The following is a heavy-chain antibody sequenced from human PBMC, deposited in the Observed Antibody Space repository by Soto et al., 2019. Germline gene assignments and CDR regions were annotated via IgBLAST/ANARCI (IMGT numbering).Heavy chain of an antibody. CDR1: GGSVSSDDYY. J-gene: IGHJ5*02. D-gene: IGHD3-22*01. V-gene: IGHV4-30-4*01. CDR3: ARTPIIYYDKTPYPNSFDP. CDR2: IHYSGST. Sequence: QVQLQESGPGLVKPSETLSLTCTVSGGSVSSDDYYWSWIRQPPGQGLECLGYIHYSGSTYYGPSLRGRITISIDTSKIQFSLRLSSVTAADTAVYYCARTPIIYYDKTPYPNSFDPWGQGALVTVSS.